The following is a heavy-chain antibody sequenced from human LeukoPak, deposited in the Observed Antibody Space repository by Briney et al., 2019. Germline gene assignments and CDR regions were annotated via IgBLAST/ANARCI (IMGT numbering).Heavy chain of an antibody. D-gene: IGHD6-6*01. Sequence: GGSLRLSCAASGFIFSSFGMHWVRQAPGKGLEWVAVIWHDGSYKYYLDSVKGRFTISRDNSKNTLSLQMNSLRAEDTAVYFCARDRHVPGLYYYYMDVWGKGTTVTVSS. J-gene: IGHJ6*03. CDR1: GFIFSSFG. V-gene: IGHV3-33*01. CDR2: IWHDGSYK. CDR3: ARDRHVPGLYYYYMDV.